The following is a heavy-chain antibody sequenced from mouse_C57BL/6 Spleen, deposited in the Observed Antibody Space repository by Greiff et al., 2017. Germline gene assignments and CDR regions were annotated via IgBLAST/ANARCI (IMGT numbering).Heavy chain of an antibody. CDR3: TETFDY. V-gene: IGHV6-3*01. CDR1: GFTFSNYW. J-gene: IGHJ2*01. Sequence: EVKVEESGGGLVQPGGSMKLSCVASGFTFSNYWMNWVRQSPEKGLEWVAQIRLKSDNYATNYAESVKGRFTISRDASKSSVYLQMNNLRAEDTGIYYCTETFDYWGQGTTLTVSS. CDR2: IRLKSDNYAT.